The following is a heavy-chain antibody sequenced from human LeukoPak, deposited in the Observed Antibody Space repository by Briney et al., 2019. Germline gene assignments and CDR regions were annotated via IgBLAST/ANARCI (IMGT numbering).Heavy chain of an antibody. J-gene: IGHJ5*02. V-gene: IGHV1-2*02. Sequence: ASVKVSCKASGYTFTGYYMHWVRQAPGQGLEWMGWINPSSGGTNYAQKLQGRLTMTRDTSISTAYMELSRLRSDDTAVYYCARGRSVWYDSSGNWFDPWGQGTLVTVSS. D-gene: IGHD3-22*01. CDR3: ARGRSVWYDSSGNWFDP. CDR2: INPSSGGT. CDR1: GYTFTGYY.